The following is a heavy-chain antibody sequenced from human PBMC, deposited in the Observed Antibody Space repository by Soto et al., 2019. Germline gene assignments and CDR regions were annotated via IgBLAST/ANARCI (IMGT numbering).Heavy chain of an antibody. Sequence: PSETLSLTCAVYGGSFSGYYWSWIRQPPGKGLEWIGEIIHSGSTNYNPSLKSRVTISVDTSKNQFSLKLSSVTAADTAVYYCAGGEGSWCFDPWGRGTLVTVSS. CDR1: GGSFSGYY. J-gene: IGHJ5*02. CDR2: IIHSGST. CDR3: AGGEGSWCFDP. V-gene: IGHV4-34*12. D-gene: IGHD2-8*01.